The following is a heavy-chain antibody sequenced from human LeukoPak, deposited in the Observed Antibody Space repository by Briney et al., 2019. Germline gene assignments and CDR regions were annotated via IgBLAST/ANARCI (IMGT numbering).Heavy chain of an antibody. J-gene: IGHJ6*02. CDR2: IKKDGSEK. D-gene: IGHD3-10*01. CDR3: GKDISAGGMDV. CDR1: GFTFSYYW. V-gene: IGHV3-7*03. Sequence: PGGSLRLSCAASGFTFSYYWMTWVRQAPGKGLEWVANIKKDGSEKYFVDSVKGRFTISRDNAKNSLYLQMNSLRAEDTALYYCGKDISAGGMDVWGQGTTVTVSS.